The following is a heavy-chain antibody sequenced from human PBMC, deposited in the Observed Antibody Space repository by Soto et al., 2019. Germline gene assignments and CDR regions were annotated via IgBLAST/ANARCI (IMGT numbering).Heavy chain of an antibody. Sequence: GGSLRLSCAASGFTFRNFVMTWVRQGPGKGLEWVSAISSTGGHTYYADSVKGRFTISRDNSKNTLYLQMNSLRAEDTATYFCAKGLLMIREGPDSFNIWVRGTMVTVS. J-gene: IGHJ3*02. CDR2: ISSTGGHT. D-gene: IGHD3-16*01. CDR3: AKGLLMIREGPDSFNI. CDR1: GFTFRNFV. V-gene: IGHV3-23*01.